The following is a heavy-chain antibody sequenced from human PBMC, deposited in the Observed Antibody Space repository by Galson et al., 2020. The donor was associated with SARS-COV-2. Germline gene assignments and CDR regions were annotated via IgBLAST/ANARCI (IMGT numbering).Heavy chain of an antibody. Sequence: GGSLRLSCAASGYTVPSNSMSWVRQVPGKGLEWVSVIYGGGDNTHYADSVQGRFSISRDSSKNTLNLQMNSLRADDTAVYYCARVLGDDYDRNRVDIWGQGTMVTVSS. D-gene: IGHD4-17*01. CDR3: ARVLGDDYDRNRVDI. V-gene: IGHV3-66*01. CDR2: IYGGGDNT. J-gene: IGHJ3*02. CDR1: GYTVPSNS.